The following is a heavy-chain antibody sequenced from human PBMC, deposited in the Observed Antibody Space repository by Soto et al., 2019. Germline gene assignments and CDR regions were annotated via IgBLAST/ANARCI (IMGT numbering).Heavy chain of an antibody. V-gene: IGHV3-30*18. CDR2: ISYDGSNK. CDR3: AKSHTAHGVFWSGYYYLPEGAFDI. D-gene: IGHD3-3*01. CDR1: GFTFSSYG. J-gene: IGHJ3*02. Sequence: QVQLVESGGGVVQPGRSLRLSCAASGFTFSSYGMHWVRQAPGKGLEWVAVISYDGSNKYYADSVKGRFTISRDNSKNTLYLQMNSLRAEDTAVYYCAKSHTAHGVFWSGYYYLPEGAFDIWGQGTMVTVSS.